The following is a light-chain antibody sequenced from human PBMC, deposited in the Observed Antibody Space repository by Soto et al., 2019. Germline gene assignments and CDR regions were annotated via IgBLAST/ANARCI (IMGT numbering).Light chain of an antibody. Sequence: DIQMTQSPSSLSPSVGDRVTITCRASQGISNYLAWYQQKPGKVPKLLIYAASTLQSGVPSRFSGSGSGTDFTLTISSLQPEDVETYYCQKYNSAPWTLGQGTNVDI. CDR1: QGISNY. J-gene: IGKJ1*01. CDR3: QKYNSAPWT. V-gene: IGKV1-27*01. CDR2: AAS.